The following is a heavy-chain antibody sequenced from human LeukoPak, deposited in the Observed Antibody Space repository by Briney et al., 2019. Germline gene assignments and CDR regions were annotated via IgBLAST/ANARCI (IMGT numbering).Heavy chain of an antibody. CDR2: FDPEDGET. D-gene: IGHD4-17*01. CDR3: ATGGLYPLDYGALSYYYMDV. Sequence: ASVKVSCKVSGYTLTELSMHWVRQAPGKGLKWMGGFDPEDGETIYAQKFQGRVTMTEDTSTDTAYMELSSLRSEDTAVYYCATGGLYPLDYGALSYYYMDVWGKGTTVTVSS. J-gene: IGHJ6*03. V-gene: IGHV1-24*01. CDR1: GYTLTELS.